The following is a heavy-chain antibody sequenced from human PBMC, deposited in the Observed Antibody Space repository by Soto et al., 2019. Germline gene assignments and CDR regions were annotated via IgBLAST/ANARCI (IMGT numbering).Heavy chain of an antibody. D-gene: IGHD2-2*01. CDR2: VYHSGTT. CDR1: GGSISSNNW. CDR3: ARVLQYCSGNSCYFDI. Sequence: QVQLQESGPGLVKPSGTLSLTCAVSGGSISSNNWWNWVRQSPGKGLEWIGEVYHSGTTNYNPSLKSRVNITVNHSKNQFFLKLNSVTAADTAVYYCARVLQYCSGNSCYFDIWGQGTMVTVSS. J-gene: IGHJ3*02. V-gene: IGHV4-4*02.